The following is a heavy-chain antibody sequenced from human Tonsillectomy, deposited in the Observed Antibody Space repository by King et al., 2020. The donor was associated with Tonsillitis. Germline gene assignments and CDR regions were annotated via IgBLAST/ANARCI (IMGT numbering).Heavy chain of an antibody. V-gene: IGHV2-26*01. Sequence: TLKESGPVLVKPTETLTLTCTVSGFSLSNARIGVSWIRQPPGKALEWLAHLFSNDGKSYSTSLKSRFTISKDTSKKQVVLTMTNMDPVDTAIYYCARTIRYNWNYDGMDVWGQGTTVTVSS. CDR2: LFSNDGK. J-gene: IGHJ6*02. D-gene: IGHD1-20*01. CDR1: GFSLSNARIG. CDR3: ARTIRYNWNYDGMDV.